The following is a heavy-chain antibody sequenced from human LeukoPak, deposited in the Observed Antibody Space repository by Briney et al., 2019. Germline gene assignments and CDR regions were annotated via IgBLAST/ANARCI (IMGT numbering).Heavy chain of an antibody. Sequence: GGSLRLSCAASGFTFDDYGMSWVRQAPGKGLEWVSGLNWNGGSTGYADSVKGRFTISRDNAKNSLCLQMNSLRAEDTALYYCARAKYYYDSSGYCDWGQGTLVTVSS. V-gene: IGHV3-20*04. D-gene: IGHD3-22*01. CDR3: ARAKYYYDSSGYCD. CDR1: GFTFDDYG. CDR2: LNWNGGST. J-gene: IGHJ4*02.